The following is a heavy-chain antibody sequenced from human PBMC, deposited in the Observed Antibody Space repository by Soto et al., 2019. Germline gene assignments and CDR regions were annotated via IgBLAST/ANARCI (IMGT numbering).Heavy chain of an antibody. Sequence: QVQLQESGPGLVKPSETLSLTCTVSGGSISSGDYYWSWIRQPPGKGLEWIGFINHRGTINYNPSLRSRVTISIDTSKNEFSLKLSSVTAADTAVYYCARDREYQLLPKATYYGMDVWGQGTTVTVSS. CDR2: INHRGTI. V-gene: IGHV4-30-4*01. D-gene: IGHD2-2*01. J-gene: IGHJ6*02. CDR3: ARDREYQLLPKATYYGMDV. CDR1: GGSISSGDYY.